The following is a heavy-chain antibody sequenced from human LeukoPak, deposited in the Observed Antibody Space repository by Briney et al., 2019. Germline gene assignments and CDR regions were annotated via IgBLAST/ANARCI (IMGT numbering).Heavy chain of an antibody. D-gene: IGHD6-19*01. J-gene: IGHJ4*02. CDR1: GFTFSSYA. Sequence: GGSLRLSCAASGFTFSSYAVSWVRQAPGKGLEWVSAISGSGGSTYYADSVKGRFTISRDNSKNTLYLQMNSLRAEDTAVYYCAKGVRPFFYSSGSNLDYWGQGTLVTVSS. CDR2: ISGSGGST. V-gene: IGHV3-23*01. CDR3: AKGVRPFFYSSGSNLDY.